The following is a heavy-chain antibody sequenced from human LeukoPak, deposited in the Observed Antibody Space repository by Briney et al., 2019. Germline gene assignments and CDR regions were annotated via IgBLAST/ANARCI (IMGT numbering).Heavy chain of an antibody. CDR2: IYWDDDK. D-gene: IGHD1-26*01. Sequence: SGPTLVNPTQTLTLTCTFSGFSLSTSAVSVGWIRQPPGKALEWLAFIYWDDDKRYSPSLKSRLTITKDNSKNQVVLTMTNMDPVDTATYYCAHRLAARQDNGSPGYFDYWGQGTLVTVSS. CDR3: AHRLAARQDNGSPGYFDY. V-gene: IGHV2-5*02. J-gene: IGHJ4*02. CDR1: GFSLSTSAVS.